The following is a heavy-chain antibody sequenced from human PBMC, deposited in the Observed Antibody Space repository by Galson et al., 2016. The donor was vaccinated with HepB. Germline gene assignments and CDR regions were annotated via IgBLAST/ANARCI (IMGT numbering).Heavy chain of an antibody. CDR2: VGSKSYGGTT. Sequence: SLRLSCAGSGFTFGDYAVSWFRQAPGKGLEWVGFVGSKSYGGTTQYAASVRGRFIISRYDSTSIAYLQMNSVKTEDTAVYYCSCFYIGGSLWDLDYFDYWGQGTLVTVSS. D-gene: IGHD3/OR15-3a*01. CDR1: GFTFGDYA. CDR3: SCFYIGGSLWDLDYFDY. J-gene: IGHJ4*02. V-gene: IGHV3-49*03.